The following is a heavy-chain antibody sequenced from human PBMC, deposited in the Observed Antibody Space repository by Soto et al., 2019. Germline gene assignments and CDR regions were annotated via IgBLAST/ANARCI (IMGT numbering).Heavy chain of an antibody. Sequence: QLQLQESGSGLVRPSQTLSLTCTVSGASIGSGSYSWNWIRQPPGKGLEWIGYLHHSGDTYFNPSLRRRVSISVDRSNNQFSLKLISVTAADTAAYYCARFPVWFGELDYWGQLAVVTVSS. CDR1: GASIGSGSYS. D-gene: IGHD3-10*01. V-gene: IGHV4-30-2*01. CDR2: LHHSGDT. CDR3: ARFPVWFGELDY. J-gene: IGHJ4*02.